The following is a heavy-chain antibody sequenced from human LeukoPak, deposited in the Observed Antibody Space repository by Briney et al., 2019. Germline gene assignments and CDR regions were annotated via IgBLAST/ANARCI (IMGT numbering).Heavy chain of an antibody. CDR2: IIPIFGTA. D-gene: IGHD6-13*01. V-gene: IGHV1-69*05. J-gene: IGHJ5*02. CDR1: GGTFSSYA. CDR3: ARDEWLAAAGNWFDP. Sequence: SVQVSCKASGGTFSSYAISWVRQAPGQGLEWMGRIIPIFGTANYAQKFQGRVTITTDESTSTAYMELSSLRSKDTAVYYCARDEWLAAAGNWFDPWGQGTLVTVSS.